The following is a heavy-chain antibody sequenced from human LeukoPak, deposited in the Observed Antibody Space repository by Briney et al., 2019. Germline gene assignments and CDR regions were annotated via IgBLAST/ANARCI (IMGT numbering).Heavy chain of an antibody. Sequence: GGSLRLSCAASGFTFSSYAMHWVRQAPGKGLEWVAVISYDGSNKYYADSVKGRFTISRDNSKNTLYLQMNSLRAEDTAVYYCARARDYYDGSGYPEIWGQGTMVTVSS. V-gene: IGHV3-30*04. D-gene: IGHD3-22*01. CDR2: ISYDGSNK. CDR3: ARARDYYDGSGYPEI. J-gene: IGHJ3*02. CDR1: GFTFSSYA.